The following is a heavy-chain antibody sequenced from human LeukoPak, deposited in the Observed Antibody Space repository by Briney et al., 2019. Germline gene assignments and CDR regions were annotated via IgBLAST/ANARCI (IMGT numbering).Heavy chain of an antibody. V-gene: IGHV3-74*01. CDR1: GFTFSSYW. CDR2: INTDGRRT. D-gene: IGHD4-23*01. CDR3: YGGNVED. Sequence: GGSLRLSCAVSGFTFSSYWMHWVRQAPGKGRVWVSGINTDGRRTFYADSVRGRFTISRDNAKNTLYLQMNSLRAEDTAVYYCYGGNVEDWGQGTLVTVSS. J-gene: IGHJ1*01.